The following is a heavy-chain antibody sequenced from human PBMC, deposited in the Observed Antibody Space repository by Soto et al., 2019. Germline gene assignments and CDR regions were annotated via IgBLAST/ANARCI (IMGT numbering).Heavy chain of an antibody. CDR2: ISWNSGSI. J-gene: IGHJ4*02. V-gene: IGHV3-9*01. Sequence: EVQLVESGGGLVQPGRSLRLSCAASGFTFDNYAMHWVRQAPGKGLEWVSGISWNSGSIGYADSVKGRFTISRDNAKNSLYLQMNSLRAEDTAFSYCAKDRISWSSGWYVPDYWGQGTLVTVSS. D-gene: IGHD6-19*01. CDR1: GFTFDNYA. CDR3: AKDRISWSSGWYVPDY.